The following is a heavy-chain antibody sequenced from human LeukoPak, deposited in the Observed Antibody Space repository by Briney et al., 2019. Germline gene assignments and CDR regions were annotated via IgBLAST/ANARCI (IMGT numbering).Heavy chain of an antibody. CDR3: AKDSNDILGGRYFQH. J-gene: IGHJ1*01. Sequence: GGSLRLSCAASGFTFDDYAMHWVRQAPGKGLEWVSGISWNSGSIGYADSVKGRFTISRDNAKNSLYLQMNSLRAEDTALYYCAKDSNDILGGRYFQHWGQGTLVTVSS. V-gene: IGHV3-9*01. D-gene: IGHD3-9*01. CDR1: GFTFDDYA. CDR2: ISWNSGSI.